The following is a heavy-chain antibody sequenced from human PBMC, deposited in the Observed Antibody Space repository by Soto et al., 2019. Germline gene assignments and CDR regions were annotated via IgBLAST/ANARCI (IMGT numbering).Heavy chain of an antibody. V-gene: IGHV3-53*01. D-gene: IGHD1-1*01. CDR1: GVTVSSNY. CDR2: IYSCGST. Sequence: ESGGGLIQPGGSLRLSCAASGVTVSSNYMSWVRQAPGKGLEWVSAIYSCGSTYYADSVKGRFTISRDNSKNTLYLQMNSLRAADTAVYYCARIRSCWFDPGGQGTLVTVSS. CDR3: ARIRSCWFDP. J-gene: IGHJ5*02.